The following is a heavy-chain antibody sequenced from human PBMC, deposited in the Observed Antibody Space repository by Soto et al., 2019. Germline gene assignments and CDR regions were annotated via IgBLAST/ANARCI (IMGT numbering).Heavy chain of an antibody. CDR1: AFTFNNFP. V-gene: IGHV3-21*01. J-gene: IGHJ6*02. CDR2: ITTTSTYK. Sequence: VGSPRLSCVASAFTFNNFPMHWARQAPGKGLQWLASITTTSTYKYYADSVKGRFSISRDNAKNSLYLELTNLRSEDTAVYYCAREKCSSTSCNHGMDVWGLGTTVTVSS. D-gene: IGHD2-2*01. CDR3: AREKCSSTSCNHGMDV.